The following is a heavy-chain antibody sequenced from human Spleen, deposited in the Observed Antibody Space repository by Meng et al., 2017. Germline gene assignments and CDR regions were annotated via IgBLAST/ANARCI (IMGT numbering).Heavy chain of an antibody. CDR2: MNPNSGNT. CDR3: ARGGELDS. CDR1: GYSFTNLD. Sequence: QVQLVRSGAGVEKPGDSVRGSCKASGYSFTNLDITWVRQATGQGLEWMGWMNPNSGNTGYAQECQGRVTMTRNTSISTAYMELSSLRSEDTAVYYCARGGELDSWGQGTLVTVSS. V-gene: IGHV1-8*01. J-gene: IGHJ4*02.